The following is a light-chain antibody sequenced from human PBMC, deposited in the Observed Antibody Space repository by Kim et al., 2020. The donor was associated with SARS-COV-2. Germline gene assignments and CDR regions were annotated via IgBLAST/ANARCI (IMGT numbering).Light chain of an antibody. CDR3: QQYDDLPYS. J-gene: IGKJ2*01. CDR2: QAS. CDR1: QGINNY. V-gene: IGKV1-33*01. Sequence: SASIGDRVTSGCQSSQGINNYVNWYQQKPGKAPKLLISQASNLESGVPSRFSGDGYGTDFTFTISSLQPEDIATYFCQQYDDLPYSFGPGTRLEI.